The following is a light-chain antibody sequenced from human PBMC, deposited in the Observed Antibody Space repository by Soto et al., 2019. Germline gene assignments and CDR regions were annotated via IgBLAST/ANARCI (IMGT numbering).Light chain of an antibody. J-gene: IGLJ1*01. CDR2: DVS. Sequence: HSALTQPASVSGSPGQSITISCTGTSSDVGGYNYVSWYQQHPGKAPTLMIYDVSNRPSGVSNRFSGSKSGNTASLTISGLQAEEGAEYYCSSYTSSSSQVFATGTKVPV. CDR1: SSDVGGYNY. V-gene: IGLV2-14*01. CDR3: SSYTSSSSQV.